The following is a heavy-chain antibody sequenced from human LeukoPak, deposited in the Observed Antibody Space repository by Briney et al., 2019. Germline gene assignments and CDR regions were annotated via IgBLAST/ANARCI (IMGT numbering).Heavy chain of an antibody. CDR3: ARAVSHSSGWYEGYYFDY. Sequence: GGSLRLSCAASGFSFSSYAMHWVRQAPGKGLEWVAGISYDGSNKYYADSVKGRFTIARDNAKTSLYQKLTRLRAADTAVYYCARAVSHSSGWYEGYYFDYWGPGALVTVSS. V-gene: IGHV3-30-3*01. D-gene: IGHD6-19*01. CDR1: GFSFSSYA. J-gene: IGHJ4*02. CDR2: ISYDGSNK.